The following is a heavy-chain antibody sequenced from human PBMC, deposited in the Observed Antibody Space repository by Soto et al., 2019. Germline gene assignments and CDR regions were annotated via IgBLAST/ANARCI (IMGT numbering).Heavy chain of an antibody. CDR2: ISGSGGST. V-gene: IGHV3-23*01. Sequence: VGSLRLSCAASGFTLSSYAMSWVRQAPGKGLEWVSAISGSGGSTYYADSVKGRFTISRDNSKNTLYLQMNSLRAEDTAVYYCAKVAESGYYYFDYWGQGTLVTVSS. CDR1: GFTLSSYA. D-gene: IGHD3-3*01. CDR3: AKVAESGYYYFDY. J-gene: IGHJ4*02.